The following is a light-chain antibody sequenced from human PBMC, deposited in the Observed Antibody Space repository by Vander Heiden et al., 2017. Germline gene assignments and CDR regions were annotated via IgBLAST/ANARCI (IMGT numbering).Light chain of an antibody. CDR2: AAS. CDR1: QSISSY. Sequence: DIQMTHSPSSLSASVGDRVTITCRASQSISSYLNWYQQKPGKAPKLLIYAASSLQSGVPSRFSGSGSGTDFTLTISSLQPEDFATYYCQQSDSTLYTFGQGTKVEIK. V-gene: IGKV1-39*01. CDR3: QQSDSTLYT. J-gene: IGKJ2*01.